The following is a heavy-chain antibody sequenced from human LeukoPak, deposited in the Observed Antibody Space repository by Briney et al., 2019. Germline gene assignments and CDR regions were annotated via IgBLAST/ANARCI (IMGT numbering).Heavy chain of an antibody. CDR2: ISGSGGST. V-gene: IGHV3-23*01. CDR3: AKTLGYCSSTSCYPYYYYYMDV. CDR1: GFTFSSYA. J-gene: IGHJ6*03. D-gene: IGHD2-2*01. Sequence: GGSLRLSCAASGFTFSSYAMSWVRQAPGKGLEWVSAISGSGGSTYYADSVKGRFTISRDNSKNTLYLQMNSLRAEDTAVYYCAKTLGYCSSTSCYPYYYYYMDVWGKGTTVTVSS.